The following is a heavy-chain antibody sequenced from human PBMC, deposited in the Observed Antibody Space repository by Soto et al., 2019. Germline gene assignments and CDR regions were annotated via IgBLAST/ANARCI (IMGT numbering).Heavy chain of an antibody. Sequence: PGGSLRLSCAASGFPFSSYSMNLVRQSPGKGLEWVSSISSSSSYIYYADSVKGRFTISRENAKNSLYLQMNSLRAEDTAVYYCARDLSSSGSLFDYWRQGRLVTVSS. V-gene: IGHV3-21*01. D-gene: IGHD6-13*01. CDR1: GFPFSSYS. CDR3: ARDLSSSGSLFDY. CDR2: ISSSSSYI. J-gene: IGHJ4*02.